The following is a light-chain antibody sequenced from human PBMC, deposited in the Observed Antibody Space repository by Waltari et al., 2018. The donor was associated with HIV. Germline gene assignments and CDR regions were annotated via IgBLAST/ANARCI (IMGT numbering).Light chain of an antibody. J-gene: IGLJ1*01. Sequence: HSVLTQPPSASGPSGQTVIISCPATGSYIGSHSLPWYQHLPGATPKLVIYKNDQRPSGVPDRFSGSKSATSASLAITGVQSGDEGDYYCATWDDTLVTLVFGSGTRVVV. CDR1: GSYIGSHS. V-gene: IGLV1-44*01. CDR3: ATWDDTLVTLV. CDR2: KND.